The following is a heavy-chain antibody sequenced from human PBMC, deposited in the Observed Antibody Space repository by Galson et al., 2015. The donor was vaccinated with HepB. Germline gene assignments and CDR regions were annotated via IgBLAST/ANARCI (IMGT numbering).Heavy chain of an antibody. CDR3: ARGVGPRIAVAGTRVDY. J-gene: IGHJ4*02. CDR2: INHSGST. CDR1: GGSFSGYH. D-gene: IGHD6-19*01. V-gene: IGHV4-34*01. Sequence: SETLSLTCAVYGGSFSGYHWSWIRQPPGKGLEWIGEINHSGSTNYNPSLKSRVTISVDTSKNQFSLKLSSVTAADTAVYYCARGVGPRIAVAGTRVDYWGQGTLVTVSS.